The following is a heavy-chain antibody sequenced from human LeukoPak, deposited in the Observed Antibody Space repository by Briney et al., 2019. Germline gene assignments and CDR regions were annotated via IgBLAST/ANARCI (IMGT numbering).Heavy chain of an antibody. CDR3: ARGESRAFDI. Sequence: GGSLRLSCAASGFSVGKTYMSWVRQAPGKGLDWVSVIYGGGTTYYADYVKGRFTISRDNSKNTLHLHMNTLRAEDTAVYYCARGESRAFDIWGQGTLVTVSS. CDR1: GFSVGKTY. CDR2: IYGGGTT. J-gene: IGHJ3*02. V-gene: IGHV3-66*01.